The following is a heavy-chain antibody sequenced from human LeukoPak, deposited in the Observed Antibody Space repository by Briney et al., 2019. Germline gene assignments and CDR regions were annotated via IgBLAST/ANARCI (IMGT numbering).Heavy chain of an antibody. CDR3: ARGQRIVGALWAAFDN. J-gene: IGHJ3*02. CDR1: DFTFSSYT. Sequence: GGSLRLSCAASDFTFSSYTMNWVRQAPGKGLEWVSSISSSSSTIYYADSVKGRFTISRDNAKNSLFLQMNSLRAEDTAVYYCARGQRIVGALWAAFDNWGQGTMVTVSS. V-gene: IGHV3-48*04. CDR2: ISSSSSTI. D-gene: IGHD1-26*01.